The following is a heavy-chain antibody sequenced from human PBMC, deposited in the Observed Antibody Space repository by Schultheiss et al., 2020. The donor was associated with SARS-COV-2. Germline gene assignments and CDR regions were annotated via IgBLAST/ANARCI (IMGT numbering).Heavy chain of an antibody. D-gene: IGHD2-15*01. J-gene: IGHJ6*02. Sequence: GGSLRLSCAASGFTFSSYGMHWVRQAPGKGLEWVANIKEDGSEKYYVDSVKGRFTISRDNAKNSLYLQMNSLRAEDTAVYYCARETVVAATDYYGMDVWGQGTTVTVSS. CDR1: GFTFSSYG. CDR2: IKEDGSEK. V-gene: IGHV3-7*03. CDR3: ARETVVAATDYYGMDV.